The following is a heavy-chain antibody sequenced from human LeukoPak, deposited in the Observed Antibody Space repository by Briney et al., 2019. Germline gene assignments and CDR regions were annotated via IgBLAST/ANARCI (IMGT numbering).Heavy chain of an antibody. Sequence: GGSLRLSCAASGFTFSSYSMNWVRQAPGKGLEWVSAISGSGGSTYYADSVKGRFTISRDNSKNTLYLQMNSLRAEDTAVYYCAKSPDLEWLSPFDYWGQGTLVTVSS. J-gene: IGHJ4*02. CDR3: AKSPDLEWLSPFDY. CDR2: ISGSGGST. CDR1: GFTFSSYS. V-gene: IGHV3-23*01. D-gene: IGHD3-3*01.